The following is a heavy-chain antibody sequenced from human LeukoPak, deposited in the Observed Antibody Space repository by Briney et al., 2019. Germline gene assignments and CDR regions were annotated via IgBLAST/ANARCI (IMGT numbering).Heavy chain of an antibody. CDR2: INPNSGGT. CDR3: ARVGSGSSYNGAFDI. V-gene: IGHV1-2*02. J-gene: IGHJ3*02. CDR1: GGTFTGYY. Sequence: GASVKVSCKASGGTFTGYYIHWVRRAPGQGLEWMGWINPNSGGTNYAQNFQGRVTMSRDTSINTAYMELNRLTSDDTAMYYCARVGSGSSYNGAFDIWGQGTVVTVSS. D-gene: IGHD3-10*01.